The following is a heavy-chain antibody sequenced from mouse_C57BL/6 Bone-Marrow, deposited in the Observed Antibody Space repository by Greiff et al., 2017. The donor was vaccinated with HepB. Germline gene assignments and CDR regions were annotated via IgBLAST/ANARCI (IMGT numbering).Heavy chain of an antibody. J-gene: IGHJ2*01. Sequence: EVQLQESGGDLVKPGGSLKLSCAASGFTFSSYGMSWVRQTPDKRLEWVATISSGGSYTYYPDSVKGRFTISRDNAKNTLYLQMSSLKSEDTAMYYCARFYYDSYYFDYWGQGTTLTVSS. CDR2: ISSGGSYT. CDR3: ARFYYDSYYFDY. CDR1: GFTFSSYG. V-gene: IGHV5-6*01. D-gene: IGHD2-4*01.